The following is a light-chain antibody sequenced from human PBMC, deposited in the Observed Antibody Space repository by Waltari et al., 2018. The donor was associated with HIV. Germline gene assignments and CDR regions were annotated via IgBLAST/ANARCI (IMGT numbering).Light chain of an antibody. CDR1: TSNIGSNY. CDR3: AAWDDNLRGRSFV. V-gene: IGLV1-47*01. CDR2: RNN. Sequence: QSVLTQPPSASGTPGQRVNISCSGSTSNIGSNYVHWYQQLPGTAPKLLIYRNNKRPAGVPHRFSGSKSGTSASLAIRGLRSEDEADYYCAAWDDNLRGRSFVFATGTKVIVL. J-gene: IGLJ1*01.